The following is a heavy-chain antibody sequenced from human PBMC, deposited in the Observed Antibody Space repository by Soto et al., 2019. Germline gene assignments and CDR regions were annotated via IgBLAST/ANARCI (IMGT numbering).Heavy chain of an antibody. D-gene: IGHD2-2*02. CDR1: GFTFSSYA. V-gene: IGHV3-23*01. J-gene: IGHJ6*02. CDR2: ISGSGGST. CDR3: AKALHYCSSTSCYTRPYYYYYGMDV. Sequence: GGSLRLSCAASGFTFSSYAMSWVRQAPGKGLEWVSAISGSGGSTYYADSVKGRFTISRDNSKNTLYLQMNSLRAEDTAVYYCAKALHYCSSTSCYTRPYYYYYGMDVWGQGTTVTVSS.